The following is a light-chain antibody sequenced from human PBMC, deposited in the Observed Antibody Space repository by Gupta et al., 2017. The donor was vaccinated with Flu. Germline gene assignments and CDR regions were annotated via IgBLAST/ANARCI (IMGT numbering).Light chain of an antibody. V-gene: IGLV2-14*01. CDR3: SSYTSSSTPFV. Sequence: QSALTQPASVSWSPGPSITISCTGTTSDVGGYNYVSWYQQHPGKAPKLMIYKVSNRPSGVSNRFSGSKSGNTASMTISGLQAEDEADYYCSSYTSSSTPFVFGTGTKVTVL. CDR1: TSDVGGYNY. J-gene: IGLJ1*01. CDR2: KVS.